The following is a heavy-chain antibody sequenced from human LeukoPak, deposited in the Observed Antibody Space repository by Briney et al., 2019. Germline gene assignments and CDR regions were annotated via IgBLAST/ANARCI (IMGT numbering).Heavy chain of an antibody. Sequence: SETLSLTCTVSGGSISSGDYYWSWIRQPPGKGLEWIGYIYYSGSTYYNPSLKSRVTISVDTSKNQFSLKLSSVTAADTVVYYCARDSGSYFDYWGQGTLVTVSS. CDR3: ARDSGSYFDY. CDR1: GGSISSGDYY. D-gene: IGHD1-26*01. V-gene: IGHV4-30-4*01. J-gene: IGHJ4*02. CDR2: IYYSGST.